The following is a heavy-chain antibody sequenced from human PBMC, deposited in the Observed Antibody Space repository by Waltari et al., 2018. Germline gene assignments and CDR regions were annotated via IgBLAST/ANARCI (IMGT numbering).Heavy chain of an antibody. J-gene: IGHJ4*02. CDR2: ISAYSGDT. Sequence: QVQLVQSGPELKKPGASVKVSCKTSGYTFSNNSITWVRQAPGQGLEWMGRISAYSGDTNYAPKLQDRLTMTTDMSTSTAYMELTTLRSDDTAVYFCARGEGSSGYNGPDIWGQGTLVSVSS. D-gene: IGHD3-22*01. CDR1: GYTFSNNS. V-gene: IGHV1-18*01. CDR3: ARGEGSSGYNGPDI.